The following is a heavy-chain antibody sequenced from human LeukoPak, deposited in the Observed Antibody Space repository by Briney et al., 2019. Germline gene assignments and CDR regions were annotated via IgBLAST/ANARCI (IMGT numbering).Heavy chain of an antibody. CDR3: ARGPYYYDSSGYRFQH. D-gene: IGHD3-22*01. J-gene: IGHJ1*01. CDR1: GGSFSGYY. CDR2: INHSGST. Sequence: PSETLSLTCAVYGGSFSGYYWSWIRQPPGKGLEWIGEINHSGSTNYNPSLKSRVTISVDTSKNQFSLKLSSVTAADTAVYYCARGPYYYDSSGYRFQHWGQGTLVTVSS. V-gene: IGHV4-34*01.